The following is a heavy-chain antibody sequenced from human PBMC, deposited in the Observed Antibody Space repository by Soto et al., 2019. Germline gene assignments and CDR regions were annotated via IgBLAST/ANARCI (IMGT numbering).Heavy chain of an antibody. CDR1: GYTFTSYA. D-gene: IGHD2-15*01. CDR3: ARSPTYSVDWFDP. J-gene: IGHJ5*02. CDR2: ITAGNGNT. Sequence: QVQLVQSGADVKKPGASVKVSCKASGYTFTSYAMHWVRQAPGQRHEWMGWITAGNGNTKYSQKFQGRVAFTRDTSASTAYRELSSLRSEDTAVDYCARSPTYSVDWFDPWVQGTLVPVSS. V-gene: IGHV1-3*01.